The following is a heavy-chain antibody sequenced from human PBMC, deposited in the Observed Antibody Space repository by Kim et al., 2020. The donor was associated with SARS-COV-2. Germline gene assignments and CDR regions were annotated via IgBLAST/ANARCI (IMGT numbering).Heavy chain of an antibody. CDR1: GFTFSSYG. CDR2: ISYDGSNK. J-gene: IGHJ4*01. Sequence: GGSLRLSCAASGFTFSSYGMHWVRQAPGKGLEWVAVISYDGSNKYYADSVKGRFTISRDNSKNTLYLQMNSLRAEDTAVYYCASLLYYYDSSGYLDYWG. CDR3: ASLLYYYDSSGYLDY. D-gene: IGHD3-22*01. V-gene: IGHV3-33*05.